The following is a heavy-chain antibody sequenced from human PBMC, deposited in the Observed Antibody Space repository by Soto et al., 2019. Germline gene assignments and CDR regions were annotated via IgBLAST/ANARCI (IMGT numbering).Heavy chain of an antibody. D-gene: IGHD3-3*01. Sequence: ASVKVSCKASGYTFTIYAMHGVRRSPLQRLDWMGWINAGNGNTKYSQKFQGRVTITRDTSASTAYMELSSLRSEDTAVYYCARDEASLEWLLYGFDYWGQGTLVTVSS. CDR2: INAGNGNT. CDR3: ARDEASLEWLLYGFDY. J-gene: IGHJ4*02. V-gene: IGHV1-3*01. CDR1: GYTFTIYA.